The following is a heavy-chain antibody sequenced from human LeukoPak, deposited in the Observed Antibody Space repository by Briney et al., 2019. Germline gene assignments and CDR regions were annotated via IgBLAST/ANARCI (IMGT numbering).Heavy chain of an antibody. CDR3: ARAAAGTRDWFDP. D-gene: IGHD6-13*01. V-gene: IGHV1-69*04. Sequence: ASVKVSCKASGGTFSSYAVSWVRQAPGQGLEWMGRIIPILGIANYAQKFQGRVTITADKSTSTAYMELSSLRSEDTVVYYCARAAAGTRDWFDPWGQGTLVTVSS. J-gene: IGHJ5*02. CDR1: GGTFSSYA. CDR2: IIPILGIA.